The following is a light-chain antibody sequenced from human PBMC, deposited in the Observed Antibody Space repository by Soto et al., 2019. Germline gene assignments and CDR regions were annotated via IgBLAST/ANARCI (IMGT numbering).Light chain of an antibody. CDR2: EGS. CDR3: CSSAGSLYV. V-gene: IGLV2-23*01. CDR1: SSDVGSYNL. J-gene: IGLJ1*01. Sequence: QSALTQPASVSGSPGQSITISCTGTSSDVGSYNLVSWYQKHPGKAPKLMIYEGSKRPSGVSNRFSGSKSGNTASLTISGLQAEDEADYYCCSSAGSLYVFGTGTKVTVL.